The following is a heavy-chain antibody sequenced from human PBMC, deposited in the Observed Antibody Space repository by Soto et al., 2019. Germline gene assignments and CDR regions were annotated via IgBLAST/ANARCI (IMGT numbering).Heavy chain of an antibody. J-gene: IGHJ5*02. Sequence: SVKVSCKASAGTFSSYAISWVRQAPGQGREWMGGFIPIFGTANYAQKFQDRVTITADESTSTAYMELSSLRSEDTAVYYCARDSYSYDILTGYYGRGNWFDPWGQGTLVTVSS. D-gene: IGHD3-9*01. V-gene: IGHV1-69*13. CDR1: AGTFSSYA. CDR2: FIPIFGTA. CDR3: ARDSYSYDILTGYYGRGNWFDP.